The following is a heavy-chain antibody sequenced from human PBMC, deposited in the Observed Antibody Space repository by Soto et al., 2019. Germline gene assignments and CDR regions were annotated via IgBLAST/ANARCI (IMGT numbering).Heavy chain of an antibody. CDR3: ARHMTTVDKKYDY. D-gene: IGHD4-17*01. Sequence: QVQLVQSGAEVKKPGASVKVSCKASGYTFTSYGITWVRQAPGQGLEWMGWISAYNGNTNYAQKLQGRVTMTTDTSRGKAYMELRSLRADDTALYYCARHMTTVDKKYDYWGQGTLVTVSS. J-gene: IGHJ4*02. V-gene: IGHV1-18*01. CDR1: GYTFTSYG. CDR2: ISAYNGNT.